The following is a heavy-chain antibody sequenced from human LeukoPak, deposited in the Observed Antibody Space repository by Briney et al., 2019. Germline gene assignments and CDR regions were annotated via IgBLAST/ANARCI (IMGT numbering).Heavy chain of an antibody. D-gene: IGHD2-2*01. CDR1: GYSFTSYW. V-gene: IGHV5-51*01. CDR2: IYPGDSDT. J-gene: IGHJ4*02. Sequence: GESLKISCKGSGYSFTSYWIGWVRQMPGKGLEWMGIIYPGDSDTRYNPPFQGQVTISVDKSISAAYLQWSSLKASDTAMYYCARHDSCSATSCSLGLWGQGTLVTVSS. CDR3: ARHDSCSATSCSLGL.